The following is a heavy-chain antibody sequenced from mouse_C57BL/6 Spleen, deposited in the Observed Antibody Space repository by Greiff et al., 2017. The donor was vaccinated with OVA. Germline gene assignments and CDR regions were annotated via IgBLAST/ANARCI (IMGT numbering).Heavy chain of an antibody. D-gene: IGHD1-1*01. V-gene: IGHV2-5*01. CDR1: GFSLTSYG. CDR2: IWRGGST. Sequence: QVQLQQSGPGLVQPSQSLSITCTVSGFSLTSYGVHWVRQSPGKGLEWLGVIWRGGSTDYNAAFMSRLSITKDNSKSQVFFKMNSLQADDTAIYYCAKSSYYYGSRYDCFDDWGQGTTLAVSS. J-gene: IGHJ2*01. CDR3: AKSSYYYGSRYDCFDD.